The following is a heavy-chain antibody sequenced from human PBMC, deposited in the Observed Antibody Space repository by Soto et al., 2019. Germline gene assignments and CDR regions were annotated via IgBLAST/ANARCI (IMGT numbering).Heavy chain of an antibody. Sequence: SETLSLTCSVSGYLISSGYYWGWIRQTPGKGLEWLGSIDYSGRTYYNPSLKSRVSTSVDLSKNQFSLNLRSVTAADTAVYYCASSSLYGMDVWGQGTTVTVSS. J-gene: IGHJ6*02. CDR1: GYLISSGYY. V-gene: IGHV4-38-2*01. CDR3: ASSSLYGMDV. CDR2: IDYSGRT.